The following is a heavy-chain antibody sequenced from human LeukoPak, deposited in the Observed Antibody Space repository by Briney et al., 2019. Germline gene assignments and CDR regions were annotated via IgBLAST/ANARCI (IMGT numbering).Heavy chain of an antibody. V-gene: IGHV3-30*04. D-gene: IGHD3-10*01. CDR1: GFTFSSYA. CDR3: ARDHYGLIDY. J-gene: IGHJ4*02. Sequence: GGSLRLSCAASGFTFSSYAIYWVRQAPGKGLEWVAVISFDGSNQDYADSVKGRFTISRDNSKNTLFLQMNSLGAEDTAVYYCARDHYGLIDYWGQGTLVTVSS. CDR2: ISFDGSNQ.